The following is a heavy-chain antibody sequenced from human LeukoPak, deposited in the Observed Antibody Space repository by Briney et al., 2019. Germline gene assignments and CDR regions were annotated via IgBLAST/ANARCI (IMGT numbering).Heavy chain of an antibody. CDR3: ARGRLGVSGYKDYFDY. D-gene: IGHD5-12*01. V-gene: IGHV1-18*01. CDR2: INTYNGET. Sequence: ASVKVSCSSSGYILTNYGIYWVRQAPGQGLEWMGWINTYNGETDYARDFQGRVTMTTDTSTSTAYMDLRSLTSDDTAVYYCARGRLGVSGYKDYFDYWGQGTLVTVSS. J-gene: IGHJ4*02. CDR1: GYILTNYG.